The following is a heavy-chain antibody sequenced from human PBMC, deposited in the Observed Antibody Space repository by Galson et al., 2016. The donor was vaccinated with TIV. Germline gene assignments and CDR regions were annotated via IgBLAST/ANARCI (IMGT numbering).Heavy chain of an antibody. CDR2: FDPEQGKT. CDR3: ATVAWFPGLSLDN. J-gene: IGHJ4*02. CDR1: KYTLTELS. Sequence: SVKVSCKVSKYTLTELSMHWVRQAPGKGLEWMGGFDPEQGKTIYAQKFQGRVTMTEDTSTDTAFMGLSSLRFEDTAVYYCATVAWFPGLSLDNWGQGTLVTVSS. V-gene: IGHV1-24*01. D-gene: IGHD2/OR15-2a*01.